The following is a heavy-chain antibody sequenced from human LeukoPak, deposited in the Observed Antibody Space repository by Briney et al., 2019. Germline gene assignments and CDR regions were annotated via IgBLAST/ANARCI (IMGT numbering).Heavy chain of an antibody. V-gene: IGHV1-18*01. Sequence: ASVKVSCKASGGTFSSYAISWVRQAPGQGLEWMGWISAYNGNTNYAQKLQGRVTMTTDTSTSTAYMELRSLRSDDTAVYYCARDPGYSSGWYSDYWGQGTLVTVSS. J-gene: IGHJ4*02. D-gene: IGHD6-19*01. CDR1: GGTFSSYA. CDR2: ISAYNGNT. CDR3: ARDPGYSSGWYSDY.